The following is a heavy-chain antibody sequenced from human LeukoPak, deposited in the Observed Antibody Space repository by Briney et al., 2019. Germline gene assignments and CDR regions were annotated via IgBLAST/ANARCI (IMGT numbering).Heavy chain of an antibody. V-gene: IGHV1-46*01. Sequence: ASVKVSCKASGYTFTSYYMHWVRQAPGQGPEWMGIINPSGGSTNYAQKFQGRVTMTRDTSTSTVYMELSSLRSEDTAVYYCARGNTMIVVEDWGQGTLVTVSS. D-gene: IGHD3-22*01. J-gene: IGHJ4*02. CDR2: INPSGGST. CDR1: GYTFTSYY. CDR3: ARGNTMIVVED.